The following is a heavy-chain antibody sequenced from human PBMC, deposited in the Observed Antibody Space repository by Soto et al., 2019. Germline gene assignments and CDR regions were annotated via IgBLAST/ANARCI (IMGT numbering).Heavy chain of an antibody. J-gene: IGHJ6*02. CDR3: ARGTSSGLSDYSSSDMYF. V-gene: IGHV1-18*01. CDR1: GYTFTSYF. Sequence: GASVKVSCKASGYTFTSYFISWVRQAPGQGLEWMGWISAYNGNTNYAQKLQGRVTMTTDTSTSTAYMELRSLRSDDTAVYYCARGTSSGLSDYSSSDMYFLCQAITLTVSS. D-gene: IGHD6-19*01. CDR2: ISAYNGNT.